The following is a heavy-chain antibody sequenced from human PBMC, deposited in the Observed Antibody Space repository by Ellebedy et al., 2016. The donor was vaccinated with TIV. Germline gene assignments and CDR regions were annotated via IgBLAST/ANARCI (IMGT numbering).Heavy chain of an antibody. CDR3: TAPHHYYDSFDH. CDR2: ISSTGSTI. D-gene: IGHD3-22*01. V-gene: IGHV3-11*01. J-gene: IGHJ4*02. Sequence: PGGSLRLSCSASGFTFSDYYMSWIRQAPGKGLEWVSYISSTGSTIYYADSVKGRFTISRDNAKNSVYLQMNSLRAGDTAVYYCTAPHHYYDSFDHWGQGTLVTVSS. CDR1: GFTFSDYY.